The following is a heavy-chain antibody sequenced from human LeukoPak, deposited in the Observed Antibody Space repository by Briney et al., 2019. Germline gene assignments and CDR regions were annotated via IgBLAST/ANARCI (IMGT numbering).Heavy chain of an antibody. CDR2: IWYDGSNK. CDR3: ARARTTRGFDY. V-gene: IGHV3-33*01. J-gene: IGHJ4*02. Sequence: GGSLRLSCAASGFTFNSYGIHWVRQAPGKGLEWVAFIWYDGSNKYYADSVQGRFTISRDNSKTTLYLQMNSLRAEDTAVYYCARARTTRGFDYWGQGTLVTVSS. D-gene: IGHD4-17*01. CDR1: GFTFNSYG.